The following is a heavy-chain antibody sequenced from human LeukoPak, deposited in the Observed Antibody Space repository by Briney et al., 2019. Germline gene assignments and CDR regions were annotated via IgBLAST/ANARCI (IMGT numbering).Heavy chain of an antibody. CDR2: ISSSSSYI. Sequence: GGSLRLSCAASGFTFSSYSMNWVRQAPGKGLEWVSSISSSSSYIYYADSVKGRFTISRDNTKNSLYLQMNSLRAEDTAVYYRAREYMYYYDSSGYYFLGPGDFYYFDYWGQGTLVTVSS. CDR1: GFTFSSYS. D-gene: IGHD3-22*01. J-gene: IGHJ4*02. CDR3: AREYMYYYDSSGYYFLGPGDFYYFDY. V-gene: IGHV3-21*01.